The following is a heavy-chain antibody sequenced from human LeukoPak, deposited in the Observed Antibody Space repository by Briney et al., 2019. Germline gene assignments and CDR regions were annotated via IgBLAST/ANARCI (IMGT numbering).Heavy chain of an antibody. Sequence: GGSLRLSCAASGFTFDDYAMHWVRQAPGKGLEWVANIKQDGSEKYYVDSVKGRFTISRDNAKNSLYLQMNSLRAEDTAVYYCARVPALDYWGQGTLVTVSS. CDR3: ARVPALDY. CDR1: GFTFDDYA. J-gene: IGHJ4*02. V-gene: IGHV3-7*01. D-gene: IGHD2-2*01. CDR2: IKQDGSEK.